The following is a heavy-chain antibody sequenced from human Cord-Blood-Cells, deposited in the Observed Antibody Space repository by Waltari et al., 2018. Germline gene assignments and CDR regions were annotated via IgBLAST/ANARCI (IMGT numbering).Heavy chain of an antibody. D-gene: IGHD7-27*01. CDR1: GCSFSGYY. V-gene: IGHV4-34*01. J-gene: IGHJ3*02. Sequence: QVQLQQWGAGMWKPAETLSLTCACYGCSFSGYYWSWIRQPPGKGLEWIGEINHSVSTNYNPSLKSRVTISVDTSKNQFSLKLSSVTAADTAVYYCARGLGIYAFDIWGQGTMVTVSS. CDR2: INHSVST. CDR3: ARGLGIYAFDI.